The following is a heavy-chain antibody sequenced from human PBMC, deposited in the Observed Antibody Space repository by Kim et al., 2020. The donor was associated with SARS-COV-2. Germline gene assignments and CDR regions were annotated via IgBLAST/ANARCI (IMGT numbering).Heavy chain of an antibody. J-gene: IGHJ4*02. V-gene: IGHV3-23*01. CDR2: ST. CDR3: AKDLGGAFDY. Sequence: STYHAEAVKGRFTISKDHSKNTLYLQMNSLGAEDTAVYYCAKDLGGAFDYWGQGTLVTVSS.